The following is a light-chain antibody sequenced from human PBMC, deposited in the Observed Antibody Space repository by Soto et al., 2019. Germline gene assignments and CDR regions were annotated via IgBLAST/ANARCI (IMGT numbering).Light chain of an antibody. CDR3: SSYSSTSSYV. V-gene: IGLV2-14*03. Sequence: QYALTQPASASGSPGQSITISCTGTSNDVGGYRFVSWYQQHPGKAPKLIIYDVGTRPSGVSNRFSASKSGNTASLTISGLQAEDEADYYCSSYSSTSSYVFGTGTKVTVL. J-gene: IGLJ1*01. CDR1: SNDVGGYRF. CDR2: DVG.